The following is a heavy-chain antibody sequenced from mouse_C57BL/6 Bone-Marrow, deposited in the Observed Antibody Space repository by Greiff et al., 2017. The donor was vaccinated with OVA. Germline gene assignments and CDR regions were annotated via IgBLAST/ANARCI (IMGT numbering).Heavy chain of an antibody. CDR3: ARRGQLRLPTAY. V-gene: IGHV1-55*01. Sequence: QVQLQQSGAELVKPGASVKMSCKASGYTFTSYWITWVKQRPGQGLEWIGDIYPGSGSTNYNEKFKSKATLTVDTSSSTAYMQLSSLTSEDSAVYYCARRGQLRLPTAYWGQGTLVTVSA. J-gene: IGHJ3*01. CDR1: GYTFTSYW. D-gene: IGHD3-2*02. CDR2: IYPGSGST.